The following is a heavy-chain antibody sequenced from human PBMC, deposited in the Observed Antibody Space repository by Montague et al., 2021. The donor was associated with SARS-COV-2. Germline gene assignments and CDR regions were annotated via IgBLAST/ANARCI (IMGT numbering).Heavy chain of an antibody. J-gene: IGHJ3*02. CDR3: ARIPTSYYYDSKAAPATPDAFDI. D-gene: IGHD3-22*01. CDR2: IYYSGST. Sequence: SETLSLTCTVSGGSISSSSYYWGWIRQPPGKGLEWIGSIYYSGSTYYNLSLKSRVTISVDTSKNQFSLKLSSVTAAATAEYYCARIPTSYYYDSKAAPATPDAFDIWGQGTMVTVSS. V-gene: IGHV4-39*01. CDR1: GGSISSSSYY.